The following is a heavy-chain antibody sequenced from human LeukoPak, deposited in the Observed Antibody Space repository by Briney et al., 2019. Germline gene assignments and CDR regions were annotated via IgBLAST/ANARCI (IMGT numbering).Heavy chain of an antibody. CDR1: GFTFSSYW. CDR3: ARENVGRFLEDLNWFDP. D-gene: IGHD3-3*01. CDR2: IKQDGSEK. V-gene: IGHV3-7*03. Sequence: GGSLRLSCAASGFTFSSYWMSWVRQAPGKGLEWVANIKQDGSEKYYVDSVKGRFTISRDNAKNSLYLQMNSLRAEDTALYYCARENVGRFLEDLNWFDPWGQGTLVTVSS. J-gene: IGHJ5*02.